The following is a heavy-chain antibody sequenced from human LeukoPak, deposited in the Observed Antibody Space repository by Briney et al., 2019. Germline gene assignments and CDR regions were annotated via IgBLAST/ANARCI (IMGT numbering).Heavy chain of an antibody. J-gene: IGHJ4*02. V-gene: IGHV3-30-3*01. D-gene: IGHD3-22*01. Sequence: GGSLRLSCAASGFTFRNYAMHWVRQAPGKGLEWVAVISYDGNNKYSADSVKGRFTISRDNSENTLYLQMNSLRAEDTAVYYCARDAGGDYYHSTQGPPDYWGQGTLVTVSS. CDR3: ARDAGGDYYHSTQGPPDY. CDR2: ISYDGNNK. CDR1: GFTFRNYA.